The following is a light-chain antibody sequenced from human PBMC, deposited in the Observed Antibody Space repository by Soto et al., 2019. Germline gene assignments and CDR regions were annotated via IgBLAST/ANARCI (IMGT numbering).Light chain of an antibody. CDR1: HSMSNIY. J-gene: IGKJ2*01. Sequence: EIVLTQSPGTLPLSPGERATLSCRASHSMSNIYLAWYQHKTGQPPRLLIYGASNRATGIPDRFSGSGSGTDFTLTISRLEPEDFAVYYCQQYGNSPPYTFGQGTKLEIK. V-gene: IGKV3-20*01. CDR3: QQYGNSPPYT. CDR2: GAS.